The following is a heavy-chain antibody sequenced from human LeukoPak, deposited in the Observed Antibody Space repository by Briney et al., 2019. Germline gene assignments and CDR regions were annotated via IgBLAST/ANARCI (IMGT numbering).Heavy chain of an antibody. J-gene: IGHJ4*02. CDR3: SRDSVYSGISLDY. Sequence: SETLSLLCTVSGGLMSSGRYQWRWIRQPAGKGLVRFGRIYTRGSTNYNPSLKSRVTISVDPSKNQFSVQQSSVTAADTAVYYCSRDSVYSGISLDYWGQGTLVPVSS. CDR1: GGLMSSGRYQ. CDR2: IYTRGST. D-gene: IGHD1-26*01. V-gene: IGHV4-61*02.